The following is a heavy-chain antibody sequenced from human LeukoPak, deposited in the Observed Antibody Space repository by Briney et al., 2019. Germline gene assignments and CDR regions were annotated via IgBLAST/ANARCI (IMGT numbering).Heavy chain of an antibody. CDR1: GFTFRSYA. V-gene: IGHV3-23*01. D-gene: IGHD2/OR15-2a*01. CDR3: AKDLSDAFDI. J-gene: IGHJ3*02. Sequence: GGSLRLSCAASGFTFRSYAMSWVGQAPGKRMEWVSAISGSGGSTYYAESVKGRFTISRDKSKNTLYLQMNSLRAEDTAVYYCAKDLSDAFDIWGQGTMVTVSS. CDR2: ISGSGGST.